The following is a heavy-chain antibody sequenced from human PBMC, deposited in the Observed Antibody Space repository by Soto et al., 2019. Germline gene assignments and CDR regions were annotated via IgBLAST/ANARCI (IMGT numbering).Heavy chain of an antibody. D-gene: IGHD2-2*01. Sequence: QVQLVQSGAEVKKPGSSVKVSCKTSGGTFNTYPFSWVRQAPGQGLEWMGTIIPILNLATYAQEIQGRVTITADISMSTAYMELSSLESEDPVIYYWARGQRGVVVAPAALPSPLDSLGQGTLVTVSS. CDR2: IIPILNLA. CDR1: GGTFNTYP. J-gene: IGHJ4*02. CDR3: ARGQRGVVVAPAALPSPLDS. V-gene: IGHV1-69*02.